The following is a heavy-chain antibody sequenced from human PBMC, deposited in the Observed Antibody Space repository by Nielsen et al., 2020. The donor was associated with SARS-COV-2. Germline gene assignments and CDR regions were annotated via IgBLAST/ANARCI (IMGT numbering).Heavy chain of an antibody. CDR2: ISWNSGSI. CDR1: GLTFDDYA. V-gene: IGHV3-9*01. J-gene: IGHJ6*01. Sequence: SLKIPCAASGLTFDDYAMHWVRQAPGKGLEWVSGISWNSGSIGYADSVKGRFTISRDNAKNSLYLQMNSLHQGPIGLPPGTLLQEHLWG. CDR3: TLLQEHL.